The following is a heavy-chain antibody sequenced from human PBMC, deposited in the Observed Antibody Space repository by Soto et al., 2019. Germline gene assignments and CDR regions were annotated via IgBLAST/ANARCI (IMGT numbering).Heavy chain of an antibody. CDR1: GFTFSDYY. CDR3: ARHRYYEGSVPGYGMDV. J-gene: IGHJ6*02. CDR2: FSIGGSFI. D-gene: IGHD3-16*01. V-gene: IGHV3-11*01. Sequence: PGGSLRLSCAASGFTFSDYYMSWIRQAPGKGLEYFSYFSIGGSFIYYADSVKGRFTISRDTAKTSLYLQMNSLRAEDTALYYCARHRYYEGSVPGYGMDVWGQGTTVTVSS.